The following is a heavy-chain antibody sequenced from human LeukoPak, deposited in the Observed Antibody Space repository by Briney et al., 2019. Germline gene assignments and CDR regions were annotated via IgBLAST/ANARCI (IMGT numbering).Heavy chain of an antibody. Sequence: ASVQVSCKASGYTFTSYGISWVRQAPGQGLEWMGWISAYNGKTNYAQKLQGRVTMTTDTSTSTAYMELRSLRSDDTAVYYCARDFCTNGVCYTTSSYWGQGTLVTVSS. V-gene: IGHV1-18*01. D-gene: IGHD2-8*01. CDR3: ARDFCTNGVCYTTSSY. J-gene: IGHJ4*02. CDR2: ISAYNGKT. CDR1: GYTFTSYG.